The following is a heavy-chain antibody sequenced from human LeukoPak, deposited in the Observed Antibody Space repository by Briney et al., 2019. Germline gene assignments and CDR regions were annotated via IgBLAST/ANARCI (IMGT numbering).Heavy chain of an antibody. Sequence: GGSLRLSCAASGSTFSSYGMHWVRQAPGKGLEWVAVISYDGSNKYYADSVKGRFTISRDNSKNTLYLQINSLRAEDTAVYYCARKINAGWRDAFDIWGQGTMVTVSS. CDR3: ARKINAGWRDAFDI. V-gene: IGHV3-30*03. J-gene: IGHJ3*02. CDR1: GSTFSSYG. D-gene: IGHD6-19*01. CDR2: ISYDGSNK.